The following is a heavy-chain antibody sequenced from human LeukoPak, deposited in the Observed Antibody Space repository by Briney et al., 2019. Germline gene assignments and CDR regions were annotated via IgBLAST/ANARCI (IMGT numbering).Heavy chain of an antibody. CDR3: ARRSRYCSSTSCYHHFDY. CDR1: GYTFTSYD. J-gene: IGHJ4*02. V-gene: IGHV1-8*03. D-gene: IGHD2-2*01. Sequence: ASVKVSCKASGYTFTSYDINWVRQATGQGLEWMGWMNPNSGNTGYAQKFQGRVTITRNTSISTAYMELSSLRSEDTAVYYCARRSRYCSSTSCYHHFDYWGQGTLVTVSS. CDR2: MNPNSGNT.